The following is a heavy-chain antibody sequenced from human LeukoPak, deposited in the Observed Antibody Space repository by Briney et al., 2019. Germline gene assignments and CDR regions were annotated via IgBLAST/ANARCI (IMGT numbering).Heavy chain of an antibody. CDR1: GGSISNSHYY. Sequence: SETLSLTCTVSGGSISNSHYYWGWIRQPPGKGLEWIGYIYYSGSTYYNPSLKSRVTISVDTSKNQFSLKLSSVTAADTAVYYCATTTLPYYYYGMDVWGQGTTVTVSS. D-gene: IGHD1-26*01. V-gene: IGHV4-30-4*08. CDR2: IYYSGST. J-gene: IGHJ6*02. CDR3: ATTTLPYYYYGMDV.